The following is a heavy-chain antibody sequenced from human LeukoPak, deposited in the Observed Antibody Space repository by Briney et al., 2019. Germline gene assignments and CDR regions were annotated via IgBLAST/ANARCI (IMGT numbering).Heavy chain of an antibody. V-gene: IGHV3-30*02. CDR1: GFTFSSYG. Sequence: PGGSLRLSCAASGFTFSSYGMHWVRQAPGKGLEWVAFIRYDGSNKYYVDSVKGRFTISRDNAKESLYLQMNSLRVEDTAVYYCVGEGRQLALFDYWGQGTLVTVSS. CDR2: IRYDGSNK. J-gene: IGHJ4*02. CDR3: VGEGRQLALFDY. D-gene: IGHD6-6*01.